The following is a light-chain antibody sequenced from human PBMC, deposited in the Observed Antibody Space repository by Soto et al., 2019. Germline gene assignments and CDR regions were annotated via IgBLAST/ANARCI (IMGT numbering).Light chain of an antibody. CDR3: LQDYNCPLT. Sequence: AIQMTQSPSSLCAPAGERVTIAFRARQGIRNDLGWNQQKPGKTPKLLLYAASRLQSGVPSSFSGSEAGTDFTLTSNSLQPEDFATDYGLQDYNCPLTFGGGTKV. CDR1: QGIRND. CDR2: AAS. J-gene: IGKJ4*01. V-gene: IGKV1-6*01.